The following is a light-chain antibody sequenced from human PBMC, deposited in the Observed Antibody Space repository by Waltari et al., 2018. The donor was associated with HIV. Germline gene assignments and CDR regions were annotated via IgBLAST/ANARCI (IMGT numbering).Light chain of an antibody. CDR2: CNT. CDR1: SSNIGNNY. V-gene: IGLV1-47*02. CDR3: AVWDNSLSAQV. Sequence: QSVLTQSPSISGTPGQRVAISCSGSSSNIGNNYVSWYQQLPATTPKLLIFCNTHRPYGVSDRFSGAVSGTSSSLAISVLRSDDEANYYCAVWDNSLSAQVFGGGTTLTVL. J-gene: IGLJ3*02.